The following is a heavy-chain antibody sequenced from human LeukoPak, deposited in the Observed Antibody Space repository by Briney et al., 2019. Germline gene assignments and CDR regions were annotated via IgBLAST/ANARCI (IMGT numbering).Heavy chain of an antibody. CDR2: INPNSGGT. Sequence: GASVKVSCKASGYTFTGYYMHWVRQAPGQGLEWMGWINPNSGGTNYAQKFQGRVTMTRDTSISTAYMELSRLRSDDTAVYYCARDLRMELLGVLVVVTDAFDIWGQGTMVTVSS. V-gene: IGHV1-2*02. D-gene: IGHD3-22*01. CDR1: GYTFTGYY. CDR3: ARDLRMELLGVLVVVTDAFDI. J-gene: IGHJ3*02.